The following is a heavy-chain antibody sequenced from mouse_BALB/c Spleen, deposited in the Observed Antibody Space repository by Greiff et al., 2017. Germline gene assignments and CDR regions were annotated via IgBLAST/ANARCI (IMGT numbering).Heavy chain of an antibody. Sequence: EVQLQQSGPSLVKPSQTLSLTCSVTGDSITSGYWNWIRKFPGNKLEYMGYISYSGSTYYNPSLKSRISITRDTSKNQYYLQLNSVTTEDTATYYCARPYYGSSYDWCAYWGQGTLVTVSA. D-gene: IGHD1-1*01. CDR1: GDSITSGY. CDR2: ISYSGST. CDR3: ARPYYGSSYDWCAY. V-gene: IGHV3-8*02. J-gene: IGHJ3*01.